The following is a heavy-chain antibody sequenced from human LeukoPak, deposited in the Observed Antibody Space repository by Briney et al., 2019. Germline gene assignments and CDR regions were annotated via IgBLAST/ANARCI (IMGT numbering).Heavy chain of an antibody. J-gene: IGHJ4*02. D-gene: IGHD2-2*01. Sequence: GGSLRLSCAASGFTFSSYAMSWVRQAPGKGLEWASAISGSGGSTYYADSVKGRFTVSRDNSKNTLYLQMNSLRAEDTAVYYCAPLGRQLLMYYWGQGTLVTVSS. CDR1: GFTFSSYA. CDR2: ISGSGGST. V-gene: IGHV3-23*01. CDR3: APLGRQLLMYY.